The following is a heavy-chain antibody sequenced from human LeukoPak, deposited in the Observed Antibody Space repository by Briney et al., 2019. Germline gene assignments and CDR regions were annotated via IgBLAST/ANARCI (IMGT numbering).Heavy chain of an antibody. V-gene: IGHV4-59*08. D-gene: IGHD3-9*01. Sequence: SETLSLTCTVSGGSISSYYWSWIRQPPGKGLEWIGYIYYSGSTNYNPSLKSRVTISVGTSKNQFSLKLSSVTAADTAVYYCARAMDGLRYFDWFDYGMDVWGQGTTVTVSS. CDR1: GGSISSYY. CDR2: IYYSGST. CDR3: ARAMDGLRYFDWFDYGMDV. J-gene: IGHJ6*02.